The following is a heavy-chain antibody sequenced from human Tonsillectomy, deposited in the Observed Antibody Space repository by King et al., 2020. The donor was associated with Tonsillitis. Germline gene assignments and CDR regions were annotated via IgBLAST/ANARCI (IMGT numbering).Heavy chain of an antibody. CDR3: TTAAYDSSAYYYYYYYGMDV. Sequence: VQLVESGGGLVKPGGSLRLSCAASGFTFSDAWMSWVRQTPGKGLEWVGRIKRKTDGGTPDYAAPVKGKFTISRDDSKNTLYLQMNSLKTQDTAVYYCTTAAYDSSAYYYYYYYGMDVWGQGTTVTVSS. V-gene: IGHV3-15*01. J-gene: IGHJ6*02. CDR2: IKRKTDGGTP. D-gene: IGHD3-22*01. CDR1: GFTFSDAW.